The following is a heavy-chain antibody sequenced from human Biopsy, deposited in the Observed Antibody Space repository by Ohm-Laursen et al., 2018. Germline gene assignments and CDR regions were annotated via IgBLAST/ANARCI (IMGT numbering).Heavy chain of an antibody. Sequence: GSLRLSCSASGFTFRKHAMSWVRQAPGKGLELVSTIGNTGATFYADSVKDRFIISRDTSKNTVYLQMNSLRVEDTAVYYCVKGTQLLEDWGQGTQVTVSS. CDR1: GFTFRKHA. CDR2: IGNTGAT. CDR3: VKGTQLLED. D-gene: IGHD3-10*01. J-gene: IGHJ4*02. V-gene: IGHV3-23*01.